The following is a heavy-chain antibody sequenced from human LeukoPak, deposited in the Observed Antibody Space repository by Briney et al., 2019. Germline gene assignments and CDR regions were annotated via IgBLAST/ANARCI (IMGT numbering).Heavy chain of an antibody. D-gene: IGHD6-19*01. Sequence: SETLSLTCTVSGGSISSSSYYWGWIRQPPGKGLEWIGSIYYSGITYYNPSLKSRVTISVDTSKNQFSLKLNSVTTADTAVYYCARHGSSGWYDYFDYWGQGTLVTVSS. CDR3: ARHGSSGWYDYFDY. CDR2: IYYSGIT. J-gene: IGHJ4*02. V-gene: IGHV4-39*01. CDR1: GGSISSSSYY.